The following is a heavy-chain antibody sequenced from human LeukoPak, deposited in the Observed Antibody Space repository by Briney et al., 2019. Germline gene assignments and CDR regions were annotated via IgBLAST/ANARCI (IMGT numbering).Heavy chain of an antibody. CDR1: GFSFSDYA. CDR3: AYLGLSSDWNDVPGPQIDY. J-gene: IGHJ4*02. Sequence: GSLRLSCAAFGFSFSDYAMNWVRQAPGKGLEWVSTISGSGTITYYADSVRGRFTISRDYSTNTLYLQMSSLRAEDTAIYYCAYLGLSSDWNDVPGPQIDYWGQGTPVTVSS. V-gene: IGHV3-23*01. CDR2: ISGSGTIT. D-gene: IGHD1-1*01.